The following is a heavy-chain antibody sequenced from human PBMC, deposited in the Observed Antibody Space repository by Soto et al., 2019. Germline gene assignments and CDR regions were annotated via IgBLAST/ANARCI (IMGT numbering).Heavy chain of an antibody. CDR3: ARGASEYYYDSSGAPFDY. Sequence: SETLSLTCTVSGGSIISYYWSWIRQPPGKGLEWFGYIYYSGGTNYNPSLKSRVTISVDTSKNQFSLKLSSVTAADTAVYYCARGASEYYYDSSGAPFDYWGQGTLVTVSS. V-gene: IGHV4-59*01. CDR1: GGSIISYY. J-gene: IGHJ4*02. D-gene: IGHD3-22*01. CDR2: IYYSGGT.